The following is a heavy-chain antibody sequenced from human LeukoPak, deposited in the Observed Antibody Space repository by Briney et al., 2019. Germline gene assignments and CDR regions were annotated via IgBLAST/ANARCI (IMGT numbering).Heavy chain of an antibody. J-gene: IGHJ4*02. V-gene: IGHV3-48*01. D-gene: IGHD6-19*01. CDR1: GFNFSRYY. Sequence: GGSLRLSCAVSGFNFSRYYMNWVRQAPGKGLEWVSHISGSSTTIQYADSMKGRFTISRDNAKNSLYLQMDSLSAEDTAVYYCARVQVGGTGRGPLDWGQGTLVTVSS. CDR2: ISGSSTTI. CDR3: ARVQVGGTGRGPLD.